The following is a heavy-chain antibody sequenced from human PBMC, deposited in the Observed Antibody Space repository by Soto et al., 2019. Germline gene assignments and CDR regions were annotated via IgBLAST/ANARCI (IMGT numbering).Heavy chain of an antibody. V-gene: IGHV3-21*01. Sequence: GGSLRLSCAASGFTFSSYSMNWVRQAPGKGLEWVSSISSSSSYIYYADSVKGRFTISRDNAKNSLYLQMNSLRAEDTAVYYCARDGGIAARLFYFDYWGQGTLVTVSS. J-gene: IGHJ4*02. CDR2: ISSSSSYI. CDR3: ARDGGIAARLFYFDY. CDR1: GFTFSSYS. D-gene: IGHD6-6*01.